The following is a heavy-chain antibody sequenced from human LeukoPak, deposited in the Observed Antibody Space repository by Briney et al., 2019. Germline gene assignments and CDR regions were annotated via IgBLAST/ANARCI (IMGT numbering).Heavy chain of an antibody. CDR1: GATFSSYA. Sequence: SVKVSCTASGATFSSYAISWVRQAPGHGREWMGRIITIFGTANYAQKFQGRVTITTDESTSTAYMELSSLRSEDTAVYYCAIYDYYASSGYYPFGYWGQGTLVTVSS. CDR3: AIYDYYASSGYYPFGY. D-gene: IGHD3-22*01. CDR2: IITIFGTA. V-gene: IGHV1-69*05. J-gene: IGHJ4*02.